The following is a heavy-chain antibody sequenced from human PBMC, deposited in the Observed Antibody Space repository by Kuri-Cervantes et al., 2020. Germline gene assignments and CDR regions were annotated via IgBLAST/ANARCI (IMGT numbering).Heavy chain of an antibody. V-gene: IGHV4-34*01. CDR3: ARRSARGYCSGGSCYSPPGYFDY. D-gene: IGHD2-15*01. CDR1: GGSFSGYY. CDR2: INHSGST. J-gene: IGHJ4*02. Sequence: GSLRLSCAVYGGSFSGYYWSWIRQPPGKGLEWIGEINHSGSTNYNPSLKSRVTISVDTSKNQFSLKLSSVTAADTAVYYCARRSARGYCSGGSCYSPPGYFDYWGQGTLVTVSS.